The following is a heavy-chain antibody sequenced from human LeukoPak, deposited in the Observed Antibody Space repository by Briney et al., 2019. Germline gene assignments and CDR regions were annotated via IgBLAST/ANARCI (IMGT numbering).Heavy chain of an antibody. Sequence: GGSLRLSCAASGFTVSSNYMSWVRQAPGKGLEWVSVIYSGGSTYYADSVKGRFTISRDNSKNTLYLQMNSLRAEGTAVYYCAREGLMTTVSHFDYWGQGTLVTVSS. D-gene: IGHD4-17*01. J-gene: IGHJ4*02. CDR2: IYSGGST. CDR1: GFTVSSNY. V-gene: IGHV3-66*01. CDR3: AREGLMTTVSHFDY.